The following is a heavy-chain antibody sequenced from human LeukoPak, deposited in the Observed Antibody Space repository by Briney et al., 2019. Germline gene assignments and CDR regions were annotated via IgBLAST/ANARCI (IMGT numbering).Heavy chain of an antibody. Sequence: TLSLTCTVSSGSICRCCYYCSWIRQHRAKGLERFGYIYYSGSTYYNPYRKSRVTISVDTSKNQFSLELSSVTAADTAVYYCARGGSLVPFDPWGQGTLVTVSS. V-gene: IGHV4-31*03. D-gene: IGHD3-10*01. CDR3: ARGGSLVPFDP. CDR1: SGSICRCCYY. CDR2: IYYSGST. J-gene: IGHJ5*02.